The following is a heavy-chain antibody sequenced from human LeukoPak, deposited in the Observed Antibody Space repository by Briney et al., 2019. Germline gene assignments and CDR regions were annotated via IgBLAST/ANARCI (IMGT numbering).Heavy chain of an antibody. D-gene: IGHD6-13*01. J-gene: IGHJ4*02. Sequence: SETLSLTCTVSDGSISSYYWSWIRQPPGKGLEWIGYIYYSGSTNYNPSLKSRVTISVDTSKNQFSLKLSSVTAADTAVYYCARVGPKIAAADYWGQGTLVTVSS. CDR1: DGSISSYY. V-gene: IGHV4-59*01. CDR3: ARVGPKIAAADY. CDR2: IYYSGST.